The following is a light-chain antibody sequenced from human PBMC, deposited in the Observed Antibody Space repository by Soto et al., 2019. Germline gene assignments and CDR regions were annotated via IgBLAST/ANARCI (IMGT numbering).Light chain of an antibody. CDR2: DAS. CDR3: QLRSKWPLI. Sequence: EIVLTQSPGTLSLSPGERATLSCRASQSVSSNLAWYQQKPGQAPRLLIYDASDRATGIPARFTGSGSGTDFTLTISSLEPEDFAVYYCQLRSKWPLIFGGGTKVDIK. J-gene: IGKJ4*01. V-gene: IGKV3-11*01. CDR1: QSVSSN.